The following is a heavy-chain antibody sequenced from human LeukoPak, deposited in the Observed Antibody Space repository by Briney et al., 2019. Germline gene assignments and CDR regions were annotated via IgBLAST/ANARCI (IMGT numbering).Heavy chain of an antibody. CDR1: GIIFSSYW. Sequence: GGSPRLSCAASGIIFSSYWMNWVRQAPGKGLEWVANIKQDGSEKYYVDSVKGRFTISRDNAKNSLYLQMNSLRAEDTAVYYCARARITMIRGVPFDYWGQGTLVTVSS. D-gene: IGHD3-10*01. J-gene: IGHJ4*02. V-gene: IGHV3-7*03. CDR3: ARARITMIRGVPFDY. CDR2: IKQDGSEK.